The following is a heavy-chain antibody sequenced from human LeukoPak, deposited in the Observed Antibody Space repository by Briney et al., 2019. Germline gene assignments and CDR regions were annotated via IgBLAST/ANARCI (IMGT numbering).Heavy chain of an antibody. CDR3: ANGGGYSTLPPDDY. J-gene: IGHJ4*02. CDR2: ISSSSSYI. CDR1: GFTFSSYS. Sequence: PGGSLRLSCAASGFTFSSYSMNWVRQAPGKGLEWVSSISSSSSYIYYADSVKGRFTISRDNSKNTLYLQMNSLRAEDTAVYYCANGGGYSTLPPDDYWGQGTLVTVSS. D-gene: IGHD6-13*01. V-gene: IGHV3-21*04.